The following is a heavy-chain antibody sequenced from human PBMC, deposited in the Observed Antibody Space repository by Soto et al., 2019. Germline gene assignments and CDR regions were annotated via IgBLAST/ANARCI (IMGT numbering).Heavy chain of an antibody. CDR1: GFTFSSYA. CDR2: ISYDGSNK. J-gene: IGHJ6*02. D-gene: IGHD3-3*01. CDR3: ARGYDCWSGYYYPYSMDV. Sequence: GGSLRLSCAASGFTFSSYAMHWFLPAPGKWLDWLAVISYDGSNKNHADTVKGRFTISRDNSKNTLYLQMNSLRAEDTAVYYCARGYDCWSGYYYPYSMDVWGQGTTVTVSS. V-gene: IGHV3-30*01.